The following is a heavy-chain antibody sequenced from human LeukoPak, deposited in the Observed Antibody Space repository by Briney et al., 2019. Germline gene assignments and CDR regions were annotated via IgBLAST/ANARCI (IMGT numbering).Heavy chain of an antibody. Sequence: SETLSLTCSVSGGSISSSGYYWGWIRQPPGKGLEWIGSMYDSGSSYYNPSLKSRVTMSVDPSKNKFSLKLSSVTAADTAVYYCARDRYYYDSTSIIDYWGQGTLVTVSS. D-gene: IGHD3-22*01. CDR3: ARDRYYYDSTSIIDY. V-gene: IGHV4-39*07. J-gene: IGHJ4*02. CDR1: GGSISSSGYY. CDR2: MYDSGSS.